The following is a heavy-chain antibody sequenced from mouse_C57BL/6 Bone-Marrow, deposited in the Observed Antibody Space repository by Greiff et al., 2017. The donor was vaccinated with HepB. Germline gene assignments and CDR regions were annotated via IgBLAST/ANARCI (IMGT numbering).Heavy chain of an antibody. V-gene: IGHV10-3*01. CDR1: GFTFNTYA. J-gene: IGHJ4*01. CDR3: VRVNYGSSYGENYAMDY. D-gene: IGHD1-1*01. CDR2: IRSKSSNYAT. Sequence: DVQLVESGGGLVQPKGSLKLSCAASGFTFNTYAMHWVRQAPGKGLEWVARIRSKSSNYATYYADSVKDRFTISRDDSQSMRYLQMNNLKTEDTAMYYCVRVNYGSSYGENYAMDYWGQGTSVTVSS.